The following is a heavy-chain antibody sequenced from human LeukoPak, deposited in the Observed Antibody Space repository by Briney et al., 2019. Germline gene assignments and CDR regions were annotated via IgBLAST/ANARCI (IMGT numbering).Heavy chain of an antibody. Sequence: GGSLRLSCAASGFTFSSYAMHWVRQAPGKGLEYVSAISSNGGSTYYANSVKGRFTISRDNSLNTLYLQMGSLRAEDMAVYYCASLAFDFWSGYHPEDAFDIWGQGTMVTVSS. D-gene: IGHD3-3*01. V-gene: IGHV3-64*01. CDR2: ISSNGGST. J-gene: IGHJ3*02. CDR3: ASLAFDFWSGYHPEDAFDI. CDR1: GFTFSSYA.